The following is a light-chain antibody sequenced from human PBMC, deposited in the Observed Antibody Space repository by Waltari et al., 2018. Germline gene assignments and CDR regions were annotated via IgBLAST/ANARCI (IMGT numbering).Light chain of an antibody. CDR1: SSDVGGSEY. J-gene: IGLJ2*01. Sequence: QSALTQPPSASGSPGPSVTISCTGTSSDVGGSEYGSWYQQHPGKAPKVMIYAVSKRPSGLPDRFSGSQSGNTASLTVSGLQAEDEADYYCSSYAGNYNVLFGGGTKLTVL. CDR2: AVS. V-gene: IGLV2-8*01. CDR3: SSYAGNYNVL.